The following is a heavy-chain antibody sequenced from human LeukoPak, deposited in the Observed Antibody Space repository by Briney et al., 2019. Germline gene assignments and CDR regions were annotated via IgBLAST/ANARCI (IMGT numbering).Heavy chain of an antibody. CDR1: GGTFSSYA. D-gene: IGHD3-22*01. J-gene: IGHJ5*02. CDR3: AIDGGYRPNWFDP. CDR2: IIPIFGTA. V-gene: IGHV1-69*05. Sequence: SVKVSCKASGGTFSSYAISWARQAPGQGLEWMGGIIPIFGTANYAQKFQGRVTITTDESTSTAYMELSSLRSEDTAVYYCAIDGGYRPNWFDPWGQGTLVTVSS.